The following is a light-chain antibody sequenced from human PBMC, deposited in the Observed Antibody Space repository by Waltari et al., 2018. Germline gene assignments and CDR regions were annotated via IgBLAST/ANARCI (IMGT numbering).Light chain of an antibody. CDR1: SSDIGGHNY. V-gene: IGLV2-14*01. J-gene: IGLJ2*01. Sequence: QSALTQPASVSGSPGQSITISCTGTSSDIGGHNYVSLYQQHPGKAPKHMIYYVSKRPSVVSNRFSATKSGNTASLTISGLQAEDEADYYCSSYTSSSTFGGGTKLTVL. CDR2: YVS. CDR3: SSYTSSST.